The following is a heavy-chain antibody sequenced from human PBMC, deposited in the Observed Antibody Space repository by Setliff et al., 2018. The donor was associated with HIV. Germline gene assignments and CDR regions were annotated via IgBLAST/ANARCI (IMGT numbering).Heavy chain of an antibody. Sequence: ASVKVSCKASGYTFTSYGISWVRQAPGQGLEWMGWISAYNGNTNYAQKLQGRVTMTTDTSTSTAYMELRSLRSDDTAVYYCARDRWELLRRPEYFQHWGQGALVTVSS. D-gene: IGHD1-26*01. CDR3: ARDRWELLRRPEYFQH. J-gene: IGHJ1*01. V-gene: IGHV1-18*01. CDR2: ISAYNGNT. CDR1: GYTFTSYG.